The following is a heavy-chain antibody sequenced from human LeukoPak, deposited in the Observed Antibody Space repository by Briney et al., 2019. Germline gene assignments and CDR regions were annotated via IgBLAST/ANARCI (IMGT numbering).Heavy chain of an antibody. CDR2: IHYSGST. V-gene: IGHV4-59*01. J-gene: IGHJ6*03. Sequence: SGTLSLTCTVSGGSISSYYWSWIRQPPGKGLVWIGYIHYSGSTHYNPSLKSRVSISVDTSKNQFSLKLSSVTAADTAVYYCARTTEGYCRSTSCYDFSYSYYMDVWGKGTTVTVSS. CDR3: ARTTEGYCRSTSCYDFSYSYYMDV. D-gene: IGHD2-2*01. CDR1: GGSISSYY.